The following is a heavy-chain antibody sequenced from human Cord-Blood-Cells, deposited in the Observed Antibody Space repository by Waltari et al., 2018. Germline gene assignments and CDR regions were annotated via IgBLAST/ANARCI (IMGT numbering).Heavy chain of an antibody. D-gene: IGHD4-17*01. V-gene: IGHV4-34*01. CDR2: INHSGST. CDR1: GGSFSGYY. J-gene: IGHJ4*02. Sequence: QVQLQQWGAGLLKPSETLSLTCAVYGGSFSGYYWSWIRQPPGKGLEWIGEINHSGSTNDNPSLKSRVTISVDTSKNQFSLKLSSVTAADTAVYYCARHHQTTCFDYWGQGTLVTVSS. CDR3: ARHHQTTCFDY.